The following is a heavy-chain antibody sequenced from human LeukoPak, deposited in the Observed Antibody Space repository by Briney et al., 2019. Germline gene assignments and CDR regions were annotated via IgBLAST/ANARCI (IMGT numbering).Heavy chain of an antibody. D-gene: IGHD3-22*01. J-gene: IGHJ4*02. CDR1: GASFSSGDQY. CDR2: IHPSGTL. V-gene: IGHV4-31*03. Sequence: SETLSLTCTVSGASFSSGDQYWNWIRQSSGKGLEWIGSIHPSGTLYNNPSLESRVTMSMDTSKNQFSLNLNSVTAADTAVYFCSRGLDSRKLGYWGQGTLVTVSS. CDR3: SRGLDSRKLGY.